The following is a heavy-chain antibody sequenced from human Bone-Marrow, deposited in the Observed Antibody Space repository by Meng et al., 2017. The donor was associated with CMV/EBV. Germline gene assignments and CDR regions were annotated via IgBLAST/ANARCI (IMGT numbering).Heavy chain of an antibody. CDR3: ARDGETTIFGVVITPYYGMDV. D-gene: IGHD3-3*01. J-gene: IGHJ6*02. Sequence: GESLKISCAASGFTFSDYYMSWIRQAPGKGLECVSYISNGGSTIHYADSVKGRFTISRDNAKNSLYLQMNSLRAEDTAVYYCARDGETTIFGVVITPYYGMDVWGQGTTVTVSS. CDR2: ISNGGSTI. CDR1: GFTFSDYY. V-gene: IGHV3-11*04.